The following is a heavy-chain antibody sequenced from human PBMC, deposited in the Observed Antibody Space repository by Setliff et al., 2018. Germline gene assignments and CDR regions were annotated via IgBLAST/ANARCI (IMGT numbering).Heavy chain of an antibody. CDR2: IGHTGSI. V-gene: IGHV4-38-2*02. J-gene: IGHJ4*02. Sequence: SETLSLTCTVSGYSISSGYIWGWIRQPPGKGLEWVGNIGHTGSINYNPSLKSRVTISVDTSKNQFSLKLTSVTAADTAVYYCAREGLGELSPEGFDYWGQGTLVTVSS. D-gene: IGHD3-16*02. CDR3: AREGLGELSPEGFDY. CDR1: GYSISSGYI.